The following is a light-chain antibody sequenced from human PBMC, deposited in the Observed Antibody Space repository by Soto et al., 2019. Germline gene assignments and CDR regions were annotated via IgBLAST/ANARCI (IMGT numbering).Light chain of an antibody. CDR3: QQFNNYPST. J-gene: IGKJ5*01. CDR2: DAS. V-gene: IGKV1D-13*01. Sequence: IQRTQSPSSPSASVGDRVTITCRARQGISSALAWYQQKPGKAPKLLIYDASSLESGVPSRYSGRGWSTDFTLPINSPHPQKFATQIYQQFNNYPSTFSQGTRLEIK. CDR1: QGISSA.